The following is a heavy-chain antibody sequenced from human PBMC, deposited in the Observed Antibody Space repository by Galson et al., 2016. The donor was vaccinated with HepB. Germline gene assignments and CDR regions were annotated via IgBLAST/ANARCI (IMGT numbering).Heavy chain of an antibody. CDR2: ISATDDGT. CDR1: GFNFGLYA. CDR3: AKDEEIILAPAAPDY. J-gene: IGHJ4*02. D-gene: IGHD2-2*01. Sequence: SLRLSCAASGFNFGLYAMNWVRQAPGKGLEWVSGISATDDGTYYAASVKGRFTISRDNSKNTLYLQMSSLRAGDTAVYYCAKDEEIILAPAAPDYWGQGTLVTVSS. V-gene: IGHV3-23*01.